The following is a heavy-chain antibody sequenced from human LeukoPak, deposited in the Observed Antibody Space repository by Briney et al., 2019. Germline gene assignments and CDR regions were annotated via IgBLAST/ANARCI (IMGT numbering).Heavy chain of an antibody. CDR1: GFTFDDYT. D-gene: IGHD4-17*01. V-gene: IGHV3-43*01. CDR2: ISWDGGST. J-gene: IGHJ6*02. CDR3: AKDIVWGDYPPSGMDV. Sequence: GGSLRLSCAASGFTFDDYTMHWVRQAPGKGLEWVSLISWDGGSTYYADSVKGRFTIYRDNSKNSLYLQMNSLRTEDTALYYCAKDIVWGDYPPSGMDVWGQGTTVTVSS.